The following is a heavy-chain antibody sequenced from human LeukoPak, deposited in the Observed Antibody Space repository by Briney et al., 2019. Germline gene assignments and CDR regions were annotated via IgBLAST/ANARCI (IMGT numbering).Heavy chain of an antibody. CDR2: IYHSGST. J-gene: IGHJ6*03. Sequence: PSETLSLTCTVSGYSISSGYYWGWIRQPPGKGLEWIGSIYHSGSTYYNPSLKSRVTISVDTSKNQFSLKLRSVTAADTAVYYCVRGRRVLVIENYYYYMDVWGNGTTVTVSS. V-gene: IGHV4-38-2*02. D-gene: IGHD3-9*01. CDR1: GYSISSGYY. CDR3: VRGRRVLVIENYYYYMDV.